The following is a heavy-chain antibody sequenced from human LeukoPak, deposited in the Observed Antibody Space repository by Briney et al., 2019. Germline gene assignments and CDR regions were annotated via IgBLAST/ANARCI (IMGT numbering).Heavy chain of an antibody. V-gene: IGHV4-59*08. CDR1: GGSISSYY. CDR3: ASARWLLYFDY. J-gene: IGHJ4*02. Sequence: SETLSLTCTVSGGSISSYYWSWIRQPPGKGLEWIGYIYYSGSTDYNPSLKSRVTISVDTSKSQFSLKLSSVTAADTAVYYCASARWLLYFDYWGQGTLVTVSS. D-gene: IGHD5-24*01. CDR2: IYYSGST.